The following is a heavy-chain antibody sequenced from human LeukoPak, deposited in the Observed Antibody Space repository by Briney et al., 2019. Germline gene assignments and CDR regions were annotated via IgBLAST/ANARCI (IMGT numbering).Heavy chain of an antibody. D-gene: IGHD3-16*01. J-gene: IGHJ3*02. CDR1: GDSITTDYY. Sequence: SETLSLTCSVSGDSITTDYYWGWIRQPPGKGLEWIASIFHSGDTNYNPSLKSRVTISVDTSKNQFSLKLSSVTAADTAVYYCASYTDAFDIWGQGTMVTVSS. CDR3: ASYTDAFDI. V-gene: IGHV4-38-2*02. CDR2: IFHSGDT.